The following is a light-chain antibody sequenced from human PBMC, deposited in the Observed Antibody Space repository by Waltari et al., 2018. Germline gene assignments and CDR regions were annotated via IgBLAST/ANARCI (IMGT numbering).Light chain of an antibody. CDR1: ALPKKY. V-gene: IGLV3-10*01. Sequence: SYELTQPPSMSVSPGQTARITCSGAALPKKYAYWYQQKSGQAPVLVIYEDTTRPSGIPERVSGSSSGAMATLTIGGGQVEDEADYYCYSTDISGNLRVFGGGTKLTVL. CDR2: EDT. J-gene: IGLJ3*02. CDR3: YSTDISGNLRV.